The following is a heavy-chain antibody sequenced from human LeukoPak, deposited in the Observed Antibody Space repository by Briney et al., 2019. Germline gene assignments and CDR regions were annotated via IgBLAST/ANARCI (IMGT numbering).Heavy chain of an antibody. Sequence: GGSLRLSCAASGFTFSSYWMLWVRQAPGKGLVWVSRINSDGSSTSYADSVKGRFTISRDNAKNTLYLQMNSLRAEDTAVYYCARDSARGGDLLDYWGQGTLVTVSS. CDR2: INSDGSST. CDR3: ARDSARGGDLLDY. J-gene: IGHJ4*02. V-gene: IGHV3-74*01. D-gene: IGHD2-21*02. CDR1: GFTFSSYW.